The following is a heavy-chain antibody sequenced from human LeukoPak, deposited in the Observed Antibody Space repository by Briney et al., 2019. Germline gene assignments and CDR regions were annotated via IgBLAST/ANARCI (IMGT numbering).Heavy chain of an antibody. D-gene: IGHD6-19*01. V-gene: IGHV3-9*01. CDR3: AKDGGHSSVLYYFES. CDR1: GFTFDDYA. J-gene: IGHJ4*02. Sequence: QPGGSLRLSSAASGFTFDDYAMHWVRQAPGQERKGGSGISWKSDSKGHADTGKGRFTVSRDNAKNSLYLEMTSLRPEDTAFYYCAKDGGHSSVLYYFESWGQGTLVTVSS. CDR2: ISWKSDSK.